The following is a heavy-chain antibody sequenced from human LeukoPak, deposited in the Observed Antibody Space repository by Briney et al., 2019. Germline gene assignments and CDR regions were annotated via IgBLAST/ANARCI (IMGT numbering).Heavy chain of an antibody. CDR3: ARGYRDSSGWYIYGMDV. J-gene: IGHJ6*02. Sequence: GGSLRLSCAAPGFTVSSNDMSWVRQAPGKGLKWVSVIYSGGSTYYADSVKGRFTISRDNSKNTLYLQMNSLRAEDTAVYYCARGYRDSSGWYIYGMDVWGQGTTVTVSS. CDR1: GFTVSSND. CDR2: IYSGGST. D-gene: IGHD6-19*01. V-gene: IGHV3-66*01.